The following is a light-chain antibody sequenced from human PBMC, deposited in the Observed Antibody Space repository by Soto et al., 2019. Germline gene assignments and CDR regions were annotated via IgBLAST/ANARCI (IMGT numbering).Light chain of an antibody. CDR3: QQGHSWPLT. Sequence: DIQMTQSPSSVSASVGDRVTITCRATQGLSGSLAWYQQKPGKAPKLLISVTSRLQSGVPSRFSGSASGTDFTLPIDSLQPEDLATCYCQQGHSWPLTFGQGTRLEIK. J-gene: IGKJ5*01. V-gene: IGKV1-12*01. CDR1: QGLSGS. CDR2: VTS.